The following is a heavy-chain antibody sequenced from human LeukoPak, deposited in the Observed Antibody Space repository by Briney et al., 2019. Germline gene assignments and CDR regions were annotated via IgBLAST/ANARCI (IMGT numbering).Heavy chain of an antibody. J-gene: IGHJ4*02. Sequence: LSETLSLTCAVYGGSFSGYYWSWIRQPPGKGLEWIGEINHSGSTNYNPSLKSRVTISVDTSKNQFSLKLSSVTAADTAAYYCARGNGDYWGQGTLVTVSS. CDR1: GGSFSGYY. D-gene: IGHD1-1*01. CDR2: INHSGST. CDR3: ARGNGDY. V-gene: IGHV4-34*01.